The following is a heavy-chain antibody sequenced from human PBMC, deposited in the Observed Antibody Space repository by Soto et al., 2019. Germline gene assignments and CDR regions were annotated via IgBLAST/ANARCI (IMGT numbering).Heavy chain of an antibody. CDR2: IIPILGIT. Sequence: QVQLVQSGAEVKKPGASVKVSCKASGYTFLSYGITWVRQAPGQGLEWMGGIIPILGITNYAQNFQGRITIAADESTGTAYMDLRSLRSDDTAIYYCAKDPRSITGTTSSEDFQHWGQGTLVTVSS. D-gene: IGHD1-20*01. CDR1: GYTFLSYG. V-gene: IGHV1-69*13. CDR3: AKDPRSITGTTSSEDFQH. J-gene: IGHJ1*01.